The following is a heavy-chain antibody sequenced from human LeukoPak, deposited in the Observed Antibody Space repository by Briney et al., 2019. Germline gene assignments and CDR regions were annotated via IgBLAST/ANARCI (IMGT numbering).Heavy chain of an antibody. J-gene: IGHJ3*02. CDR1: GFTFSSYG. Sequence: PGRSLRLSCAASGFTFSSYGMHWVRQAPGKGLEWAAVIWYDGSNKYYADSVKGRFTISRDNSKNTLYLQMNSLRAEDTAVYYCARAPPLVDWSPGAFDIWGQGTMVTVSS. V-gene: IGHV3-33*01. CDR2: IWYDGSNK. CDR3: ARAPPLVDWSPGAFDI. D-gene: IGHD3/OR15-3a*01.